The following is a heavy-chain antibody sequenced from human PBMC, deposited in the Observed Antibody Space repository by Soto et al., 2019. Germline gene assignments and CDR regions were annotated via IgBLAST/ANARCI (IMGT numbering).Heavy chain of an antibody. CDR3: AGVRGPYCGGECYPPTPNWFDP. CDR1: GGSISSGGYS. CDR2: IYHSGST. V-gene: IGHV4-30-2*01. D-gene: IGHD2-21*01. Sequence: QLQLQESGAGLVKPSQTLSLTCAVAGGSISSGGYSWRWIRQPPGKGLEWSGYIYHSGSTYYNPSLKSRVTISVDRSKNQFSLKLRSVTAADSAVYYCAGVRGPYCGGECYPPTPNWFDPWGQGTLGTVSS. J-gene: IGHJ5*02.